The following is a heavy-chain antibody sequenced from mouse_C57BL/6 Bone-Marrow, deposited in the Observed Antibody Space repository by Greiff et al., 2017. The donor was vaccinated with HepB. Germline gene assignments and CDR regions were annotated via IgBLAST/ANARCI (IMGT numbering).Heavy chain of an antibody. CDR1: GFTFSDYG. J-gene: IGHJ4*01. Sequence: DVMLVESGGGLVKPGGSLKLSCAASGFTFSDYGMHWVRQAPEKGLEWVAYISSGSSTIYYADTVKGRFTISRDNAKNTLFLQMTSLRSEDTAMYYCAKGGMDYWGQGTSVTVSS. CDR2: ISSGSSTI. V-gene: IGHV5-17*01. CDR3: AKGGMDY.